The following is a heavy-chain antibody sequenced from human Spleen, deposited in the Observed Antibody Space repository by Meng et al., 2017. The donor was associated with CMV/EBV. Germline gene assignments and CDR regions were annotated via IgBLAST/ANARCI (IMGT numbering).Heavy chain of an antibody. CDR2: INWNGRST. J-gene: IGHJ6*02. V-gene: IGHV3-20*01. CDR1: GFTFDDYG. Sequence: GGSLRLSCAASGFTFDDYGMSWVRQAPGKELEWVSGINWNGRSTGYADSVKGRFTISRDNAKNSVYLQMNSLRAEDTALYHCAREGRYGDYVGYYYYYGMDVWGQGTTVTVSS. D-gene: IGHD4-17*01. CDR3: AREGRYGDYVGYYYYYGMDV.